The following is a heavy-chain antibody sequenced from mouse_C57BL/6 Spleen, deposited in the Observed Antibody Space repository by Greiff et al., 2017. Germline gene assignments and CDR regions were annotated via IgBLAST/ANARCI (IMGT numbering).Heavy chain of an antibody. D-gene: IGHD1-1*01. Sequence: QVQLQQSGAELVKPGASVKISCKASGYAFSSYWMNWVKQRPGKGLEWIGQIYPGDGDTNYNGKFKGKATLTADKSSSTAYVQLSSLTSEDSAVYFCARGSSTGYAMDYWGQGTSVTVSS. CDR2: IYPGDGDT. J-gene: IGHJ4*01. V-gene: IGHV1-80*01. CDR3: ARGSSTGYAMDY. CDR1: GYAFSSYW.